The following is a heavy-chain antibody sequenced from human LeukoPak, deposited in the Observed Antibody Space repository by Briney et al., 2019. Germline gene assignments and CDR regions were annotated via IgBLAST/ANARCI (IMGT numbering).Heavy chain of an antibody. CDR3: ARDALDTAMSGYYFDY. CDR1: GGSISSSNW. D-gene: IGHD5-18*01. J-gene: IGHJ4*02. V-gene: IGHV4-4*02. CDR2: IYHSGST. Sequence: SGTLSLICAVSGGSISSSNWWSRVRQPPGKGLEWIGEIYHSGSTNYNPSLKSRVTISVDKSKNQFSLKLSSVTAADTAVYYCARDALDTAMSGYYFDYWGQGTLVTVSS.